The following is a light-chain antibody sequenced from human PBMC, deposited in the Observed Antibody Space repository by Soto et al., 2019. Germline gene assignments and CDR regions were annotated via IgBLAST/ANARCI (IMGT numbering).Light chain of an antibody. V-gene: IGKV3-11*01. CDR3: QQYNNWPQT. J-gene: IGKJ1*01. Sequence: EIGLTQSPATLSLSPGEIATLSCMASQSVSSYLAWYQQKPGQAPRLLIYDASNRATGIPARFSGSGSGTEFTLTISSLQSEDFAVYYCQQYNNWPQTFGQGTKVDIK. CDR2: DAS. CDR1: QSVSSY.